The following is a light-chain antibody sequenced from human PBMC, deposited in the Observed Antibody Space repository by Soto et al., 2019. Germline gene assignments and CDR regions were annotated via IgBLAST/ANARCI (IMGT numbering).Light chain of an antibody. CDR1: QSISSY. CDR3: QQYNNWPIT. V-gene: IGKV3-11*01. J-gene: IGKJ5*01. Sequence: ETVLTQSPATLSLSPGERATLSCRASQSISSYLAWYQQKPGQAPRLLIYDASNRATGIPARFSGSGSGTEFTLTISSLQSEDFALYYCQQYNNWPITFGQGTRLEIK. CDR2: DAS.